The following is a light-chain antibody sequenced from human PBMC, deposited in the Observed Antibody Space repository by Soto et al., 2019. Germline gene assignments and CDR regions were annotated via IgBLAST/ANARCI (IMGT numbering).Light chain of an antibody. J-gene: IGKJ5*01. Sequence: DIPLTQAPSFLSASEVDRGTITCRASQVISSYLAWYQQKPGRAPKLLIYAASTLQSGVPSRFSGSGSGTEFTLTITSLQPEDFATYYCQQYNSYPITFGQGTRLEIK. CDR3: QQYNSYPIT. CDR2: AAS. CDR1: QVISSY. V-gene: IGKV1-9*01.